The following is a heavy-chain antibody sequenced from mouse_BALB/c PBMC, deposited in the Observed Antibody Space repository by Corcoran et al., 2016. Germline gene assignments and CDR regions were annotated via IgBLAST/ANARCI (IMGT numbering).Heavy chain of an antibody. D-gene: IGHD3-3*01. CDR2: IFPGSGNT. J-gene: IGHJ4*01. CDR3: ARGWGYYAMDY. CDR1: GYSFTSYY. Sequence: QVQLQQSGPELVKPGASVKISCKASGYSFTSYYIHWVKQRPGQGLEWIGWIFPGSGNTKYNEKFKGKATLTADTSSSTAYMQLSSLTSEDSAVYFCARGWGYYAMDYWGQGTSVTVSS. V-gene: IGHV1-66*01.